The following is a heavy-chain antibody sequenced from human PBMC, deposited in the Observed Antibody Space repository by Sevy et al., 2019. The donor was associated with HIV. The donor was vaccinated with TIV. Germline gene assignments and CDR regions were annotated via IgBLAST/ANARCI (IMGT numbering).Heavy chain of an antibody. D-gene: IGHD3-22*01. CDR1: GFTFSSYS. Sequence: GGSLRLSCAASGFTFSSYSMNWVRQAPGKGLEWVSSISSSSSYIYYADSVKGRFTISRDNAKNSLYLRMNSLRAEDTAVYYCARGKTPDSSGYYYYYYGMDVWGQGTTVTVSS. CDR3: ARGKTPDSSGYYYYYYGMDV. V-gene: IGHV3-21*01. J-gene: IGHJ6*02. CDR2: ISSSSSYI.